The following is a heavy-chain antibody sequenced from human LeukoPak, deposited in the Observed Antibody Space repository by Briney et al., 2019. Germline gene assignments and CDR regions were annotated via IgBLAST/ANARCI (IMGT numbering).Heavy chain of an antibody. J-gene: IGHJ4*02. CDR1: GYTFTGYY. CDR3: ARDRGPYCTNGVCDFDY. CDR2: INPNSGGT. D-gene: IGHD2-8*01. Sequence: ASVKVSCKASGYTFTGYYMHWVRQAPGQGLEWMGWINPNSGGTNYAQKFQGRVTMTRDTSISTAYMELRSLRSDDTAVYYCARDRGPYCTNGVCDFDYWGQGTLVTVSS. V-gene: IGHV1-2*02.